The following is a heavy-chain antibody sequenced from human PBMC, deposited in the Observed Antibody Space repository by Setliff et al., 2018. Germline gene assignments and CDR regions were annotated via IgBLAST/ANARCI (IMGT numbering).Heavy chain of an antibody. CDR2: IYYSGST. CDR3: ARGDRWGYSYGPYYYGMDV. V-gene: IGHV4-39*07. Sequence: PSETLSLTCTVSGGSISSSSYYWGWIRQPPGKGLEWIGSIYYSGSTYYNPSLKSRVTISVDTSKNQFSLKLSSVTAADTAGYYCARGDRWGYSYGPYYYGMDVWGQGTTVTVSS. D-gene: IGHD5-18*01. J-gene: IGHJ6*02. CDR1: GGSISSSSYY.